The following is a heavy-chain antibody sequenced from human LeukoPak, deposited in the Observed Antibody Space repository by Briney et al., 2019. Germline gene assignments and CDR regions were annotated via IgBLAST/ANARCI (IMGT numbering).Heavy chain of an antibody. CDR2: IYTSGST. CDR3: ARDRNYYDSSGSPLDFDC. CDR1: GGSISSHY. J-gene: IGHJ4*02. Sequence: SSETLSLTCTVSGGSISSHYWSWIRQPAGKGLEWIGRIYTSGSTNYNPSLKSRVTMSVDTSKNQFSLKLSSVTAADTAVYYCARDRNYYDSSGSPLDFDCWGQGTLVTVSS. D-gene: IGHD3-22*01. V-gene: IGHV4-4*07.